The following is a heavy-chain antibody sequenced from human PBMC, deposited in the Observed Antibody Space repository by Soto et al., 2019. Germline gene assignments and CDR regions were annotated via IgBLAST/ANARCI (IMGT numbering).Heavy chain of an antibody. CDR2: FDPEDGET. D-gene: IGHD3-3*01. Sequence: SVKVSCKVSSYTLTELSMHWLRQSPGKGLEWMGGFDPEDGETIYAQKFQGRVTMTEDTSTDTAYMELSSLRSEDTAVYYCATVADFGVVKPLYYYYYGMDVWGQGTTVTVSS. J-gene: IGHJ6*02. CDR1: SYTLTELS. CDR3: ATVADFGVVKPLYYYYYGMDV. V-gene: IGHV1-24*01.